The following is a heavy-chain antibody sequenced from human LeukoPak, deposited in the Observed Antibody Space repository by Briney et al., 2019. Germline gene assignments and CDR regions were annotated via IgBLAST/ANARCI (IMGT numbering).Heavy chain of an antibody. CDR1: GFTFSSYD. CDR2: ISISSSTI. Sequence: PGGSLRLSCAASGFTFSSYDMNWIRQAPGKGLEWVSYISISSSTIYYADSVKGRFTISRDNSKTTLYMQMNSLRAEDTAVYYCAKAYSPNAFDIWGQGTMVTVSS. CDR3: AKAYSPNAFDI. V-gene: IGHV3-48*01. J-gene: IGHJ3*02. D-gene: IGHD2-21*01.